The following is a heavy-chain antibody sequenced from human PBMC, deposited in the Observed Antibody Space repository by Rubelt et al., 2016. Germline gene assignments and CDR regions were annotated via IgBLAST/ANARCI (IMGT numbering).Heavy chain of an antibody. CDR3: ARHSVSSPVGARTSPLDF. CDR1: GGSFSGYY. D-gene: IGHD1-26*01. Sequence: QVQLQQWGAGLLKPSETLSLTCAVYGGSFSGYYWSWIRQPPGKGLEWIGEIDHSGSTNYNPSLKSRVIMSVDTSKNQFSRNRRSGTAADTAVYYCARHSVSSPVGARTSPLDFWGRGTLVTVSS. CDR2: IDHSGST. V-gene: IGHV4-34*01. J-gene: IGHJ4*02.